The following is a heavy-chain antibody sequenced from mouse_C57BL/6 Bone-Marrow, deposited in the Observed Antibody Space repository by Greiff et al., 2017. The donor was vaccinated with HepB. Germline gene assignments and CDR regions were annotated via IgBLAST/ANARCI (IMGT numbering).Heavy chain of an antibody. J-gene: IGHJ1*03. V-gene: IGHV1-55*01. Sequence: VQLQQPGSELVKPGASVKMSCKASGYTFTSYWITWVKQRPGQGLEWIGDIYPGSGSTNYNEKFKSKATLTVDTSSSTAYMQLSSLPSEDSAVYYCASHYYGSSYCWYFDVWGTGTTVTVSS. CDR1: GYTFTSYW. CDR3: ASHYYGSSYCWYFDV. D-gene: IGHD1-1*01. CDR2: IYPGSGST.